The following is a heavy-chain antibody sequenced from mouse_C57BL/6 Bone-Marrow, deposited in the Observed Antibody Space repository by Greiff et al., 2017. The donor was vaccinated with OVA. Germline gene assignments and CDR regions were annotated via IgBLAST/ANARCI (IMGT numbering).Heavy chain of an antibody. CDR1: GYTFTSYW. Sequence: QVQLQQPGAELVKPGASVKLSCKASGYTFTSYWMHWVWQRAGRGLEWSGRIEPNSGGTKYNEKFKSKATLTVDKPSSTAYMQLSSLTSEDSAVYYCARDSNYERWYFDVWGTGTTVTVSS. CDR2: IEPNSGGT. CDR3: ARDSNYERWYFDV. D-gene: IGHD2-5*01. J-gene: IGHJ1*03. V-gene: IGHV1-72*01.